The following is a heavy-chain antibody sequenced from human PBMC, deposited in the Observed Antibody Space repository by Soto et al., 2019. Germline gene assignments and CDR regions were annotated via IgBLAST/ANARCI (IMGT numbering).Heavy chain of an antibody. D-gene: IGHD2-15*01. J-gene: IGHJ5*02. CDR1: GFTFTSSA. V-gene: IGHV1-58*01. CDR3: SAVDGYNVVS. CDR2: IVVGSGNT. Sequence: QMQLVQSGPEVQKPWTSVKVSCKASGFTFTSSAVQWVRQARGQRREWRGWIVVGSGNTNYAQKFQERVTITRDMSTSTADMELSSRRSEATAVYYCSAVDGYNVVSWGQGTLVTVSS.